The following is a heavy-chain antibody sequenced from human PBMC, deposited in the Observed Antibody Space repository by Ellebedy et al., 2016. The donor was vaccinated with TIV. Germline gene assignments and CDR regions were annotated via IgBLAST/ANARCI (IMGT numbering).Heavy chain of an antibody. CDR1: GYSFPSYW. D-gene: IGHD3-10*01. J-gene: IGHJ5*02. V-gene: IGHV5-10-1*04. CDR3: ARKRFGEFDSNWFDP. Sequence: GESLKISCKGSGYSFPSYWISWVRQMPGKGLEWMGRIDPSDSYTNYSPSFQGQVTISADKSISTAYLQWSSLKASDTAMYYCARKRFGEFDSNWFDPWGQGTLVTVSS. CDR2: IDPSDSYT.